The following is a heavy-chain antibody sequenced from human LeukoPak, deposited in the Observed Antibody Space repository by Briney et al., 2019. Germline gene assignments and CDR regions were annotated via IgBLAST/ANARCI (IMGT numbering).Heavy chain of an antibody. CDR1: GGSFSGYY. Sequence: PSETLSLTCAVYGGSFSGYYWSWIRQPPGKGLEWIGEINHSGSTNYNPSLKSRVTISVDTSKNQFSLKLSSVTAADTAVYYCTRHGGDLADYWGQGTLVTVSS. CDR3: TRHGGDLADY. J-gene: IGHJ4*02. D-gene: IGHD3-10*01. CDR2: INHSGST. V-gene: IGHV4-34*01.